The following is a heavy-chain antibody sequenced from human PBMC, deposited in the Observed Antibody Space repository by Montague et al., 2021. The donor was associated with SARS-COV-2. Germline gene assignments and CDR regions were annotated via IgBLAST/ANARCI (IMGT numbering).Heavy chain of an antibody. CDR3: AKDSYYYGLGYGMDV. J-gene: IGHJ6*02. CDR1: GFTFINSA. D-gene: IGHD3-10*01. V-gene: IGHV3-23*01. CDR2: SSGSDGGT. Sequence: SLRLSCSSSGFTFINSAMHWVRQAPGKGLEWVSGSSGSDGGTHYADSVKGRFTISRDNSTNVLYLQMNSLRAEDTALYYCAKDSYYYGLGYGMDVWGQGTTVTVSS.